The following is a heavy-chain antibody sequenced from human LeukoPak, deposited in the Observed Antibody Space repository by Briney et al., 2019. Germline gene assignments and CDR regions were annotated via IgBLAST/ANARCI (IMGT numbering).Heavy chain of an antibody. D-gene: IGHD1-26*01. CDR1: GYTFTGYY. J-gene: IGHJ5*02. CDR3: AREYSGSYRGNWFDP. CDR2: INPNSGGT. V-gene: IGHV1-2*02. Sequence: ASVKVSCKASGYTFTGYYMHWVRQAPGQGLEWMGWINPNSGGTNYAQKFQGRVTMTRDTSTSTVYMELSSLRSEDTAVYYCAREYSGSYRGNWFDPWGQGTLVTVSS.